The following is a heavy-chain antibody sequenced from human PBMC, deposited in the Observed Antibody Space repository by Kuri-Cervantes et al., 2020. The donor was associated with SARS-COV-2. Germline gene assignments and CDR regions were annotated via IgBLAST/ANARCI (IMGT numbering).Heavy chain of an antibody. D-gene: IGHD6-13*01. CDR2: ISGSGGST. CDR3: AKGIAAAGVGAFDI. Sequence: ETLSLTCTVSGYSISSGYYWGWVRQAPGKGLEWVSAISGSGGSTYYADSVKGRFTISRDNSKNTLYLQMNSLRAEDMALYYCAKGIAAAGVGAFDIWGQGTMVTVSS. J-gene: IGHJ3*02. V-gene: IGHV3-23*01. CDR1: GYSISSGYY.